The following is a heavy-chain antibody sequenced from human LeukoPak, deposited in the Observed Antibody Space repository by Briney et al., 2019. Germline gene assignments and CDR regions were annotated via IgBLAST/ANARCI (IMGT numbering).Heavy chain of an antibody. Sequence: GGSLRLSCAASGFTFSTYSMHWVRQAPGKGLEWVAAISYDGSNKRYADSVKGRFTISRDNSKNTLYLQMNSLRAEDTAVYYCARDPYSGAYGDSYYYYMDLWGQGTTVTISS. CDR1: GFTFSTYS. D-gene: IGHD1-26*01. CDR3: ARDPYSGAYGDSYYYYMDL. CDR2: ISYDGSNK. J-gene: IGHJ6*03. V-gene: IGHV3-30*04.